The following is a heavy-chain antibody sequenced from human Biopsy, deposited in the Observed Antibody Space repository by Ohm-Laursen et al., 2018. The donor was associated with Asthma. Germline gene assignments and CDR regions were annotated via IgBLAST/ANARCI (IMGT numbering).Heavy chain of an antibody. CDR3: ARGDSSNWSHYYFDY. V-gene: IGHV3-53*01. D-gene: IGHD3-22*01. CDR2: IYSGGTS. J-gene: IGHJ4*02. Sequence: SLRLSCAASGFAVSRDHMFWVRQAPGKGLEWVSVIYSGGTSHTADPVRGRFTISRDYSKNTLYLQMHSLRAEDTAVYYCARGDSSNWSHYYFDYWGQGTLVTVSS. CDR1: GFAVSRDH.